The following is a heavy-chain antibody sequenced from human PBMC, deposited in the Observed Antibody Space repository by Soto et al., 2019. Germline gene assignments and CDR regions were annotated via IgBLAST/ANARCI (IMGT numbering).Heavy chain of an antibody. CDR2: IYYSGST. CDR3: ARHDTQQLVPNWFDP. Sequence: QLQLQESGPGLVKPSETLSLTCTVSGGSISSSSYYWGWIRQPPGKGLEWIGSIYYSGSTYYNPSLKSRVTISVDTSKNQFSLKLSSVTAADTAVYYCARHDTQQLVPNWFDPWGQGTLVTVSS. CDR1: GGSISSSSYY. D-gene: IGHD6-13*01. V-gene: IGHV4-39*01. J-gene: IGHJ5*02.